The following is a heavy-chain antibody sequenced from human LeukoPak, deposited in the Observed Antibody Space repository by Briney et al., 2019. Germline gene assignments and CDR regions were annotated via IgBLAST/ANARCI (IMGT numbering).Heavy chain of an antibody. J-gene: IGHJ4*02. CDR2: IIPIFGTA. CDR1: GGTFSSYA. V-gene: IGHV1-69*01. D-gene: IGHD3-22*01. Sequence: VKVSCKASGGTFSSYAISWVRQAPGRGLEWMGGIIPIFGTANYAQKFQGRVTITADESTSTAYMELSSLRSEDTAVYYCARSLSSSGYYYGVDYWGQGTLVTVSS. CDR3: ARSLSSSGYYYGVDY.